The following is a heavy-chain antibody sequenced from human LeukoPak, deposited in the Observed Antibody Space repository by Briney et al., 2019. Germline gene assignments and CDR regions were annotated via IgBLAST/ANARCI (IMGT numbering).Heavy chain of an antibody. CDR1: GFTFSSYG. CDR2: ISGRGDST. J-gene: IGHJ4*02. Sequence: GGSLRLSCAASGFTFSSYGMSWVRQAPGKGLEWVSAISGRGDSTYYADSVKGRFTISRDSSKNTLFLQMNRLRPEDAAVYYCAKAPVTTCRGAYCYPFDYWGQGTLVTVSS. D-gene: IGHD2-21*01. V-gene: IGHV3-23*01. CDR3: AKAPVTTCRGAYCYPFDY.